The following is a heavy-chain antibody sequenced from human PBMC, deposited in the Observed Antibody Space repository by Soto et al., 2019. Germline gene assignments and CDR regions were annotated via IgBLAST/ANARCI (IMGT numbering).Heavy chain of an antibody. Sequence: EVQLVESGGGLVQPGGSLRLSCAASGFTFSSYSMNWVRQAPGKGLEWVSYISSSSSTIYYADSVKGRFTISRDNAKNSLYLQMNSLRDEDTAVYYCARDVIRIRRLPPTTGFDYWGQGTLVTVSS. CDR2: ISSSSSTI. CDR1: GFTFSSYS. D-gene: IGHD1-26*01. V-gene: IGHV3-48*02. CDR3: ARDVIRIRRLPPTTGFDY. J-gene: IGHJ4*02.